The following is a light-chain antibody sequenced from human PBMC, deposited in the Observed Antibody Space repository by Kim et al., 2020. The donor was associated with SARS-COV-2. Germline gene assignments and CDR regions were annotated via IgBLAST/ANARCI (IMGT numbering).Light chain of an antibody. V-gene: IGLV1-40*01. J-gene: IGLJ3*02. Sequence: QRVTISWTGSSSNIGAGYDVHWYQQLPGTAPKLLISGNNNRPSGVPDRFSGSKSGTSASLAITGLQAEDEADYYCQSYDSSLRGSVFGGGTQLTVL. CDR1: SSNIGAGYD. CDR3: QSYDSSLRGSV. CDR2: GNN.